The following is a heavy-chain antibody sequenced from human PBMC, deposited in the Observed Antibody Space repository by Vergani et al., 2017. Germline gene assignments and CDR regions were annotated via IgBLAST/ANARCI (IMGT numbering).Heavy chain of an antibody. CDR1: GFSLSRFW. CDR3: VGRPRSPLNFDL. Sequence: EVQLVESGGGLVQPGGSLRLSCAASGFSLSRFWMSWVRQAPEKGLEWVAHISPDGSATSYVDSVKVRFTIPRDNTKNSLSLQVSGLRVEDTAVRYCVGRPRSPLNFDLWGRGTLITVSS. J-gene: IGHJ2*01. D-gene: IGHD6-6*01. V-gene: IGHV3-7*01. CDR2: ISPDGSAT.